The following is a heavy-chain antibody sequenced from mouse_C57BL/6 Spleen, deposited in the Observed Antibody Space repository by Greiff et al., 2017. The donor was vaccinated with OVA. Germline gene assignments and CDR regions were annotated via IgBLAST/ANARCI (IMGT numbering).Heavy chain of an antibody. J-gene: IGHJ2*01. CDR2: IYPGDGDT. D-gene: IGHD1-1*01. CDR3: ARGALLRDFDY. CDR1: GYAFSSYW. V-gene: IGHV1-80*01. Sequence: QVQLQQSGAELVKPGASVKISCKASGYAFSSYWMNWVKQRPGKGLEWIGQIYPGDGDTNYNGKFKGKATLTADKSSSTAYMQLSSLTSEDSAVYFCARGALLRDFDYWGQGTTLTVSS.